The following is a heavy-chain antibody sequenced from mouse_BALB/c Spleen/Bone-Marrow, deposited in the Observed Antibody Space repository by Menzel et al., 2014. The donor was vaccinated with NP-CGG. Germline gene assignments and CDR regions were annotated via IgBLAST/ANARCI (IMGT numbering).Heavy chain of an antibody. D-gene: IGHD2-13*01. CDR1: GSTFTSYY. J-gene: IGHJ3*01. Sequence: QVQLQQSGAELVKPGASVKLSCKASGSTFTSYYMYWVKQRPGQGLEWIGEINPSNGGTNFNEKFKSKATLTVDKSSSTAYMQLSSLTSEDSAVYYCTREGDSPFAYWGQGTLVTVSA. CDR2: INPSNGGT. CDR3: TREGDSPFAY. V-gene: IGHV1S81*02.